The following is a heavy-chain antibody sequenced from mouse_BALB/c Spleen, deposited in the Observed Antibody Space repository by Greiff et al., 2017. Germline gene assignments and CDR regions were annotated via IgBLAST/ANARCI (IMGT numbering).Heavy chain of an antibody. V-gene: IGHV5-17*02. J-gene: IGHJ3*01. CDR1: GFTFSSFG. CDR2: ISSGSSTI. D-gene: IGHD2-2*01. Sequence: DVHLVESGGGLVQPGGSRKLSCAASGFTFSSFGMHWVRRAPEKGLEWVAYISSGSSTIYYADTVKGRFTISRDNPKNTLFLQMTSLRSEDTAMYYCARRGYGYDGAWFAYWGQGTLVTVSA. CDR3: ARRGYGYDGAWFAY.